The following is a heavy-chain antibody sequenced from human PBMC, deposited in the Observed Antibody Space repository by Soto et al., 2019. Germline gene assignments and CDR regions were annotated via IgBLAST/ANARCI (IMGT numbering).Heavy chain of an antibody. CDR3: GAYCSRTYCYDLFDP. CDR1: DGSFSGSN. Sequence: SETLSLTCSVYDGSFSGSNWSCIRQPPERGLEWIGEINHSGSTNYNPSLKSRVTISVDKSKSQFSLRLSSVTAADTAVYYCGAYCSRTYCYDLFDPSGQGTLVIGSA. CDR2: INHSGST. V-gene: IGHV4-34*01. D-gene: IGHD2-2*01. J-gene: IGHJ5*02.